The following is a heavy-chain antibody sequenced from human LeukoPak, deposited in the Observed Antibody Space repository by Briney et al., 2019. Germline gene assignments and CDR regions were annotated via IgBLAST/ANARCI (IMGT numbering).Heavy chain of an antibody. V-gene: IGHV4-31*03. Sequence: PSQTLSLTCTVSGGSISSGGYSWSWIRQHPGQGLEWVGYIYYSGSTYYNPSLKSRVTISVDTSKNQFSLKLSSVTAADTAVYYCARDWRGGGDFYYYGMDVWGQGTTVTVSS. CDR2: IYYSGST. D-gene: IGHD2-21*01. J-gene: IGHJ6*02. CDR1: GGSISSGGYS. CDR3: ARDWRGGGDFYYYGMDV.